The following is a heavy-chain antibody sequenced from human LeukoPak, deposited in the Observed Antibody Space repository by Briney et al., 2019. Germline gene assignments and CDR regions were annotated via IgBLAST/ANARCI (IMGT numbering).Heavy chain of an antibody. CDR3: ARDPISSGWYGSRSGGMDV. J-gene: IGHJ6*04. CDR2: IYYSGSA. V-gene: IGHV4-59*01. Sequence: SETLSLTCTVSGGSISSYYWCWIRQPPGKGLGWIGYIYYSGSANYNPSLKSRVTISVDTSKIQFSLKLSSVTAADTAVYYCARDPISSGWYGSRSGGMDVWGKGTTVTVSS. CDR1: GGSISSYY. D-gene: IGHD6-19*01.